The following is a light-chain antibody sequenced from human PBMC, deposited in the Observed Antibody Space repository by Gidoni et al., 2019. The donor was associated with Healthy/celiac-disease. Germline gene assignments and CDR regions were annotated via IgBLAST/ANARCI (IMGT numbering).Light chain of an antibody. CDR2: DAS. CDR1: QSVSSY. Sequence: IVLTQSPATLSLSPGERATLPCRASQSVSSYLAWYQQKPGQAPRHLIYDASNRATGIPARCSGSGSGTDFTLTISSLEPEDFAVYYCQQRSNWPAYSFGQGTKLEIK. V-gene: IGKV3-11*01. CDR3: QQRSNWPAYS. J-gene: IGKJ2*03.